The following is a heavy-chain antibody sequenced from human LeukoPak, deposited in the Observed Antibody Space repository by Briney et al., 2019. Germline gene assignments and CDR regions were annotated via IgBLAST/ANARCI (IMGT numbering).Heavy chain of an antibody. CDR2: IKQDGSEK. D-gene: IGHD1-1*01. Sequence: GGSLRLSCAASGFTFSSYWMSWVRQAPGKGLEWVANIKQDGSEKYYVDSAKGRFTISRDNAKNSLYLQMNSLRVEDTAVYYCARCTTGRTFGSLREIKRSREIDYWGQGTLVTVSS. CDR3: ARCTTGRTFGSLREIKRSREIDY. J-gene: IGHJ4*02. V-gene: IGHV3-7*01. CDR1: GFTFSSYW.